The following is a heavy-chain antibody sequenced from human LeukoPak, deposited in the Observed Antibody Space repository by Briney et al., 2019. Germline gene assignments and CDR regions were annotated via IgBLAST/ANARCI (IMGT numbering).Heavy chain of an antibody. V-gene: IGHV3-23*01. CDR2: ISSGDST. J-gene: IGHJ4*02. CDR1: GFTFSSYS. CDR3: AKCPYGDYSLWLDS. D-gene: IGHD4-17*01. Sequence: GGSLRLSCAASGFTFSSYSMNWVRQAPGKGLEWVSTISSGDSTYYADSVKGRFTISRDNSKNTLYLQMNSLRAEDTAVYYCAKCPYGDYSLWLDSWGQGTLVTVSS.